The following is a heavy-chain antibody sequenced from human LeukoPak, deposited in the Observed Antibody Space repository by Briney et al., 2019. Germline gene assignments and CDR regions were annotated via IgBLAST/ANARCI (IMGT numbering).Heavy chain of an antibody. CDR1: GFTFSNYW. CDR3: ARGNCSSTSCYLFDY. V-gene: IGHV3-7*01. CDR2: IKQDGSEK. Sequence: GGSLRLSCAASGFTFSNYWMSWVRQAPGKGLEWVAKIKQDGSEKYYVDSVKGRFTISRDNAKNSLYLQMNSLRVEDTAVYYCARGNCSSTSCYLFDYWGQGTLVTVSS. D-gene: IGHD2-2*01. J-gene: IGHJ4*02.